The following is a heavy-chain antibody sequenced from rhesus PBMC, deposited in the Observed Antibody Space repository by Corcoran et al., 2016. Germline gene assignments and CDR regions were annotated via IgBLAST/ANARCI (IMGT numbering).Heavy chain of an antibody. V-gene: IGHV4-65*02. CDR3: ARHFYNSGYFPIDDAFDF. D-gene: IGHD3-28*01. CDR1: GASITSTNW. J-gene: IGHJ3*01. CDR2: VGGSTGST. Sequence: QVQLQESGPGLVKPSETLSLTCPVSGASITSTNWLSWIRPPPGQGLAWIGNVGGSTGSTYYNPSLNSRVTISKDTSKNQFSLKLSSVTAADTAMYYCARHFYNSGYFPIDDAFDFWGQGLRVIVSS.